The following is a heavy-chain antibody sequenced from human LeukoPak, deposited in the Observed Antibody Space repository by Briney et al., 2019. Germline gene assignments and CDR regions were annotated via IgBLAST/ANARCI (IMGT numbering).Heavy chain of an antibody. J-gene: IGHJ6*03. CDR2: ISSSSSYI. Sequence: GGSLRLSCAASGFTFSSYSMNWVRQAPGKGLEWVSSISSSSSYIYYADSVKGRFTISRDNAKNSLCLQMNSLRAEDTAVYYCARDRTGTTPSYYYYYYMDVWGKGTTVTVSS. CDR3: ARDRTGTTPSYYYYYYMDV. V-gene: IGHV3-21*01. CDR1: GFTFSSYS. D-gene: IGHD1-7*01.